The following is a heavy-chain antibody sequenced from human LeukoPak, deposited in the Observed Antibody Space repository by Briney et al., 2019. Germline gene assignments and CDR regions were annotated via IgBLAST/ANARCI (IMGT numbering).Heavy chain of an antibody. V-gene: IGHV4-39*07. J-gene: IGHJ4*02. CDR2: IYYSGST. CDR3: ARVIDDSGSYYRDPLIDY. Sequence: SETLSLTCTVSGGSISSSSYYRGWIRQPPGKGLEWIGSIYYSGSTYYNPSLKSRVTISVDTSKNQFSLKLSSVTAADTAVYYCARVIDDSGSYYRDPLIDYWGQGTLVTVSS. D-gene: IGHD1-26*01. CDR1: GGSISSSSYY.